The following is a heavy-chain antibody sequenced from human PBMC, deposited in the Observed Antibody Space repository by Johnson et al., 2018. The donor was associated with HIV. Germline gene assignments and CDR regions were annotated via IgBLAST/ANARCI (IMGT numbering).Heavy chain of an antibody. CDR2: IGTAGDT. D-gene: IGHD1-26*01. J-gene: IGHJ3*02. Sequence: VQLVESGGGVVQPGGSLRLSCVASGFTFSRYGMQWVRQATGKGLEWVSAIGTAGDTYYPGSVKGRFTISRENAKNSLYLQMNSLRAGDTAVYYCARGRSGSYRAFDIWGQGTMVTVSS. CDR3: ARGRSGSYRAFDI. CDR1: GFTFSRYG. V-gene: IGHV3-13*01.